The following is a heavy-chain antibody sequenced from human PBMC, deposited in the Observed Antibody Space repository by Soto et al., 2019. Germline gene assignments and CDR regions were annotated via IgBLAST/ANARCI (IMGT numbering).Heavy chain of an antibody. CDR1: GYTLTDLS. D-gene: IGHD4-4*01. V-gene: IGHV1-24*01. Sequence: GASVKVSCKVSGYTLTDLSIHWVRQAPGKGLEWMGGFHPEDAETIYAQKFQGRVTMTEDTSTDTAYMDLSSLRSEDTAVYYCATNVFYSKSAFDYWGQGTLVTVSS. CDR3: ATNVFYSKSAFDY. CDR2: FHPEDAET. J-gene: IGHJ4*02.